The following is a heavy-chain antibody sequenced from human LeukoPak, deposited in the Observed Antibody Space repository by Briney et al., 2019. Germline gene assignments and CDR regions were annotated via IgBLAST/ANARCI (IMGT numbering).Heavy chain of an antibody. CDR3: ARTHDYGDYGDPYHFDY. D-gene: IGHD4-17*01. V-gene: IGHV4-31*03. J-gene: IGHJ4*02. CDR1: GGSISSGGYY. Sequence: PSETLSLTCTVSGGSISSGGYYWSWIRQHPGKGLEWIGYIYYSGSTYYNPSLKSRVTISVDTSKNQFSLKLSSVTAADTAVYYCARTHDYGDYGDPYHFDYWGQGTLVTVSS. CDR2: IYYSGST.